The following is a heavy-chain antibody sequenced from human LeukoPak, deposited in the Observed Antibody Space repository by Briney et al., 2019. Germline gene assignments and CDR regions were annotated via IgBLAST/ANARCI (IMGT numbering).Heavy chain of an antibody. V-gene: IGHV1-69*06. J-gene: IGHJ4*02. D-gene: IGHD3-22*01. CDR1: GGTFSSYA. Sequence: SVKVSCKASGGTFSSYAISWVRQAPGQGLEWMGGIIPIFGTANYAQKFQGRVTITADKSTSTAYVDLRSLRSDDTAVYYCARVAQHRYYYDTSAYRYYFDYWGQGTLVTVSS. CDR2: IIPIFGTA. CDR3: ARVAQHRYYYDTSAYRYYFDY.